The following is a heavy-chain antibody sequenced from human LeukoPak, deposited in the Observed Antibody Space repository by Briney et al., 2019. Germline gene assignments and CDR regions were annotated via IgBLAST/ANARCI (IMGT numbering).Heavy chain of an antibody. CDR1: GGTFSSYA. CDR2: IIPIFGTA. V-gene: IGHV1-69*05. J-gene: IGHJ4*02. D-gene: IGHD3-22*01. CDR3: ASYYDSSGAPFDY. Sequence: SVKVSCKASGGTFSSYAISWVRQAPGQGLEWMGGIIPIFGTANYAQKFQGRVTITTDESTSTAYMELSSLRSEDTAVYYCASYYDSSGAPFDYWGQATLVTVSS.